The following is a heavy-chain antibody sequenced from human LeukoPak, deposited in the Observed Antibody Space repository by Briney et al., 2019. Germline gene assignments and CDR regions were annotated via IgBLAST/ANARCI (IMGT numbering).Heavy chain of an antibody. Sequence: SETLSLTCAVYGGSFSGYYWSWICQPPGKGLEWIGEINHSGSTNYNPSLKSRVTISVDTSKNQFSLKLSSVTAADTAVYYCARTHYGSGSYYLRRDWFDPWGQGTLVTVSS. CDR3: ARTHYGSGSYYLRRDWFDP. CDR2: INHSGST. D-gene: IGHD3-10*01. CDR1: GGSFSGYY. J-gene: IGHJ5*02. V-gene: IGHV4-34*01.